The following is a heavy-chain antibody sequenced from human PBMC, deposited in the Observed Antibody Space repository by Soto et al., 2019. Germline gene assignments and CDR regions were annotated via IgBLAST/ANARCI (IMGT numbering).Heavy chain of an antibody. CDR2: IDPSDSYT. D-gene: IGHD3-9*01. CDR3: ARHRPYYDILTGYYYGMDV. J-gene: IGHJ6*02. V-gene: IGHV5-10-1*01. CDR1: GYSFTSYW. Sequence: GESLKISCQGSGYSFTSYWISWVRQMPGKGLEWMGRIDPSDSYTNYSPSFQGHVTISADKSISTAYLQWSSLKASDTAMYYCARHRPYYDILTGYYYGMDVWGQGTTVTVSS.